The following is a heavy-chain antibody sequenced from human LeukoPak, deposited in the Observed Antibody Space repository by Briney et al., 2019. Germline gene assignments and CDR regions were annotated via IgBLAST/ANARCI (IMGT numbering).Heavy chain of an antibody. V-gene: IGHV4-61*01. CDR3: VRDSPGRTAFDS. CDR1: GGSVSSDSYF. J-gene: IGHJ4*02. Sequence: SETLSLTCSVSGGSVSSDSYFWNWVRQPPGKGLEWIGYIYSSGSTNYNRSLKSRVTISLDTSKNQFSLKLSSVTAADTAVYYRVRDSPGRTAFDSWGQGTLVTVSS. CDR2: IYSSGST. D-gene: IGHD1-14*01.